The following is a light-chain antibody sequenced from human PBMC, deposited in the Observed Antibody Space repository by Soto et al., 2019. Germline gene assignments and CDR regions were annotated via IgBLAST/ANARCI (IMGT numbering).Light chain of an antibody. J-gene: IGKJ4*01. CDR3: QQYFDVPFT. Sequence: DIVITQSPDSLAVSLCERSTMNCNCSRSVLYKSNNKNHLAWYQQKPGQPPQLIIYWASTRESGVPERFSGSGSGTDFTLTISSLEAEDVAFYWCQQYFDVPFTFGGGTRWIS. CDR2: WAS. CDR1: RSVLYKSNNKNH. V-gene: IGKV4-1*01.